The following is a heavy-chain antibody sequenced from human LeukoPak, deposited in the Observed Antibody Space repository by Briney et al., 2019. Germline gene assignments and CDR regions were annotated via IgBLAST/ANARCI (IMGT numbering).Heavy chain of an antibody. CDR3: ARGYCSSTSCYNLLTKHPFDY. D-gene: IGHD2-2*01. J-gene: IGHJ4*02. V-gene: IGHV3-11*04. Sequence: GGSLRLSCAASGFTFSNAWMSWVRQAPGKGLEWISYVSSSGGTIYYADSVKGRFTISRDNAKNSLYLQMNSLSAEDTAVYYCARGYCSSTSCYNLLTKHPFDYWGQRTLVTVSS. CDR2: VSSSGGTI. CDR1: GFTFSNAW.